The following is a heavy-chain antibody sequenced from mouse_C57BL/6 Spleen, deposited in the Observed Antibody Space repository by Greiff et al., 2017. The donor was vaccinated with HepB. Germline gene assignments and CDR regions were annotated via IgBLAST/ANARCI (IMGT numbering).Heavy chain of an antibody. D-gene: IGHD1-1*01. CDR1: GYAFSSSW. CDR2: IYPGDGDT. V-gene: IGHV1-82*01. J-gene: IGHJ2*01. Sequence: QVQLKESGPELVKPGASVKISCKASGYAFSSSWMNWVKQRPGKGLEWIGRIYPGDGDTNYNGKFKGKATLTADKSSSTAYMQLSSLTSEDSAVYFCARSTTVAPYYFDYWGQGTTLTVSS. CDR3: ARSTTVAPYYFDY.